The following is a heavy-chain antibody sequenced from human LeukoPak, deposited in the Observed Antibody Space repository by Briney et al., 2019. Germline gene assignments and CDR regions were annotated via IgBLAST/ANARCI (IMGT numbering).Heavy chain of an antibody. CDR3: ASQYSSSWYDSSYYYYYMDV. V-gene: IGHV3-7*01. J-gene: IGHJ6*03. CDR1: GFTFSSYW. D-gene: IGHD6-13*01. CDR2: IKQDGSEK. Sequence: GGSLRLSCAASGFTFSSYWMSWVRQAPGKGLEWVANIKQDGSEKYYVDSVKGRFTISRDNAKNSLYLQMNSLRAEDTAVYYCASQYSSSWYDSSYYYYYMDVWGKGTTATVSS.